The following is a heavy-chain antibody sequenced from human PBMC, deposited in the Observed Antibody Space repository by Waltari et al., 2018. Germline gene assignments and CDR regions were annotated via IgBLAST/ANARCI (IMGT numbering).Heavy chain of an antibody. J-gene: IGHJ6*02. CDR1: GGSISRGSYY. CDR3: ARDRGITMVQGVFYGMDV. D-gene: IGHD3-10*01. CDR2: IYTSGST. V-gene: IGHV4-61*09. Sequence: QVQLQESGPGLVKPSQTLSLTCTVSGGSISRGSYYWSWIRQPAGKGLEWIGYIYTSGSTNYNPSLKSRVTISVDTSKNQFSLKLSSVTAADTAVYYCARDRGITMVQGVFYGMDVWGQGTTVTVSS.